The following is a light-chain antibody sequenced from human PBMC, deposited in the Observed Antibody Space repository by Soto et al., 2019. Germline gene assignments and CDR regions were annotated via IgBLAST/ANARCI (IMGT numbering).Light chain of an antibody. Sequence: DIQMTQSPSSVSASVGDRVTITCRASQSISNWLAWYQQKPGKAPQLLIYFAFNLESGVPSRFIGSGSGTDFTLTISSLQPEDFATYYCQQVDSLPRTFGGGTKVDI. CDR1: QSISNW. CDR3: QQVDSLPRT. V-gene: IGKV1-12*01. CDR2: FAF. J-gene: IGKJ4*01.